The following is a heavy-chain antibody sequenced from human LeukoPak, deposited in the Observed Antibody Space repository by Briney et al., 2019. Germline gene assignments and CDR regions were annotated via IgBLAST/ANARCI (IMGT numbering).Heavy chain of an antibody. V-gene: IGHV1-18*01. CDR3: ARVVYDFWSGYYIDY. CDR1: GYTFTSYG. CDR2: ISAYNGNT. D-gene: IGHD3-3*01. J-gene: IGHJ4*02. Sequence: ASVKVSCKASGYTFTSYGISWVRQAPGQGLEWMGWISAYNGNTNYAQKLQGRVTMTTDTSTSTAYMELRSLRSDDTAVYHCARVVYDFWSGYYIDYWGQGTLVTVSS.